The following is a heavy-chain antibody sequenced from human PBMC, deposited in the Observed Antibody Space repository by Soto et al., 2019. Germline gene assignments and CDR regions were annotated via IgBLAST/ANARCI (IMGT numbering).Heavy chain of an antibody. D-gene: IGHD6-19*01. Sequence: GESLKISCKGSGYSFTSYWIGWVRQMPWKGLEWMGIIYPGDSDTRYSPSFQGQVTISADKSISTAYLQWSSLKASDTAMYYCARHQRGQWLVPPDAFDIWGQGTMVTVSS. V-gene: IGHV5-51*01. J-gene: IGHJ3*02. CDR2: IYPGDSDT. CDR3: ARHQRGQWLVPPDAFDI. CDR1: GYSFTSYW.